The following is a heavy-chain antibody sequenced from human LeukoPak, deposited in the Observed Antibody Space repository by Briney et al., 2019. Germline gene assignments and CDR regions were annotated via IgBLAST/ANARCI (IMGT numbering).Heavy chain of an antibody. Sequence: GGSLRLSCAASGFTFSDCAMTWVRQAPGKGLEWVSAIGADAGSTYYADSVKGRFTISRDDARNTVYLQINSLRAEDTAVYYCARDSTYTMDLWGRGTTVTVSS. V-gene: IGHV3-23*01. CDR3: ARDSTYTMDL. J-gene: IGHJ6*02. CDR1: GFTFSDCA. D-gene: IGHD2/OR15-2a*01. CDR2: IGADAGST.